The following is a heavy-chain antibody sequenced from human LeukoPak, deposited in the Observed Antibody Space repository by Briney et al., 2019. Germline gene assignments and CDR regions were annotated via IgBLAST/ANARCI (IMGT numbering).Heavy chain of an antibody. D-gene: IGHD3-10*01. CDR2: IIPIFGTA. J-gene: IGHJ4*02. CDR1: GYTFTSYD. CDR3: ASGEDYYFDY. Sequence: ASVKVSCKASGYTFTSYDINWVRQATGQGLEWMGGIIPIFGTANYAQKFQGRVTITADESTSTAYMELSSLRSEGTAVYYCASGEDYYFDYWGQGTLVTVSS. V-gene: IGHV1-69*13.